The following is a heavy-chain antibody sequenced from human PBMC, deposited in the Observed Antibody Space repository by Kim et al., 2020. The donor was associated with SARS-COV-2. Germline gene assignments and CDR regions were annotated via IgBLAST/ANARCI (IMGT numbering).Heavy chain of an antibody. J-gene: IGHJ4*02. CDR3: ATGTTLEWFNY. CDR2: IIPLLGMT. CDR1: GGTFSNYA. D-gene: IGHD1-7*01. V-gene: IGHV1-69*04. Sequence: SVKVSCKASGGTFSNYAITWVRQAPGQGLEWMGRIIPLLGMTNYAQQLQGRLTITADKSTNTAYMELSSLRFEDTAVYYCATGTTLEWFNYWGQGTLVTVSS.